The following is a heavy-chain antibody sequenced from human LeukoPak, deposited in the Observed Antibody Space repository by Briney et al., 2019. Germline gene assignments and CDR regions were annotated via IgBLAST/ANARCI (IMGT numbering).Heavy chain of an antibody. J-gene: IGHJ3*02. V-gene: IGHV3-30-3*01. CDR2: LSYIGSIK. CDR1: GVTFSSYA. Sequence: GGSLRLSCAASGVTFSSYALRWGRQAPGKGLEWVAHLSYIGSIKYNADSVKSRFTLSREKSKKTRYMQMNSPRAEDTAVYYCARDSGWDSSCPYAFDIWGQGTMVTVSS. CDR3: ARDSGWDSSCPYAFDI. D-gene: IGHD3-22*01.